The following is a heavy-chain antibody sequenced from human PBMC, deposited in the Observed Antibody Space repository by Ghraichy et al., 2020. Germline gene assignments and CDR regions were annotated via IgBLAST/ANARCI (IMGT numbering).Heavy chain of an antibody. CDR1: GSSIGSRTSH. D-gene: IGHD3-3*01. CDR2: IYSSGIT. J-gene: IGHJ4*02. Sequence: SETLSLTCTVSGSSIGSRTSHWSWIRQPAGGGLEWIGYIYSSGITNYNPSLKSRVSISVDTSKNQFSLKLTSVTAADTAVYYCTRGEFWSGVDYWGQGAQVTVSS. CDR3: TRGEFWSGVDY. V-gene: IGHV4-61*10.